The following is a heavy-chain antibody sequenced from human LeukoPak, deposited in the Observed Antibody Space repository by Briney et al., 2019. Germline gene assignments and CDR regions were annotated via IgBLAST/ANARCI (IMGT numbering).Heavy chain of an antibody. CDR1: GFTFSSYA. CDR3: ASAELSDWLRNDY. Sequence: GGSLRLSCAASGFTFSSYAMSWVRQAPGKGLEWVSAISGSGGSTYYADPVKGRFTISRDNAKNSLYLQMNSLRAEDTAVYYCASAELSDWLRNDYWGQGTLVTVSS. D-gene: IGHD5-12*01. J-gene: IGHJ4*02. V-gene: IGHV3-23*01. CDR2: ISGSGGST.